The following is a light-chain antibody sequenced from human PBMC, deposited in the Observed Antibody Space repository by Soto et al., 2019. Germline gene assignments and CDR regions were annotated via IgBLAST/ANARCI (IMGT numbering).Light chain of an antibody. V-gene: IGKV3-15*01. J-gene: IGKJ1*01. CDR2: RAS. CDR3: QQFNDWPRT. Sequence: EIVMTQSPATLSVSPGQSATLTFRASQSIRDALAWYQQRPGQAPRLLVYRASIRANGVPARFRGGGSGTEFSLTISSLQSEDFGVYYCQQFNDWPRTFGQGTKVDIK. CDR1: QSIRDA.